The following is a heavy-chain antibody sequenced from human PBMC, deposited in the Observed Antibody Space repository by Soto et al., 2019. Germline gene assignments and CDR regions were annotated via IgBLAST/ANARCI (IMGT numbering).Heavy chain of an antibody. Sequence: GGSLRLSCAASGFTFSSYWMTWVRQAPGKGLEWVANIKEDGSEKFYVDSVRGRFSISKDNAKNSLYLQMNSLRAEETAVYYCARDHRYPLVRGYYYYYMDVWGKGTTVTVSS. CDR1: GFTFSSYW. D-gene: IGHD3-10*01. CDR2: IKEDGSEK. CDR3: ARDHRYPLVRGYYYYYMDV. J-gene: IGHJ6*03. V-gene: IGHV3-7*01.